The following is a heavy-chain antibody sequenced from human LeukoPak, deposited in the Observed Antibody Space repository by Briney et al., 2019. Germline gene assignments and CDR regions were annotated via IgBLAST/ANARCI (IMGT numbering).Heavy chain of an antibody. V-gene: IGHV3-9*01. Sequence: GGSLRLSCAASGFTFDNYAMHWVRQAPGKGLEWLSIISWNSGYIGYADSVKGRFTISRDNAKKSLDLQMNSLRAEDTAFYYCAKVRGTYNSGYFFDYWGQGTLVTVSS. J-gene: IGHJ4*02. CDR1: GFTFDNYA. CDR2: ISWNSGYI. D-gene: IGHD6-19*01. CDR3: AKVRGTYNSGYFFDY.